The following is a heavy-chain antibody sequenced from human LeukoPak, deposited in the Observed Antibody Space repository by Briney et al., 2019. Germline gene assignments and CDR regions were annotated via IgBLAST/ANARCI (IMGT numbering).Heavy chain of an antibody. D-gene: IGHD1-20*01. CDR1: GGSISSSSYY. J-gene: IGHJ5*02. CDR2: IYYSGST. V-gene: IGHV4-39*07. Sequence: SETLSLTCTVSGGSISSSSYYWGWIRQPPGKGLEWIGSIYYSGSTYYNPSLKSRVTISVDTSKNQFSLKLSSVTAADTAVYYCAREPINFVDPWGQGTLVTVSS. CDR3: AREPINFVDP.